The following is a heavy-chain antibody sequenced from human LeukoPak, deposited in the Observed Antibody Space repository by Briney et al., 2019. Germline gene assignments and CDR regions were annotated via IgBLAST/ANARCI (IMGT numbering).Heavy chain of an antibody. CDR2: MSYDGSSK. J-gene: IGHJ3*02. V-gene: IGHV3-30*04. Sequence: GGSLRLSCAASGFTFSNSAMSWVRQAPGKGLEWVAVMSYDGSSKYYADSVKGRFTVSRDNAKNSLYLQMNSLRAEDTALYYCARASSGYYSDAFDIWGQGTMVTVSS. CDR1: GFTFSNSA. CDR3: ARASSGYYSDAFDI. D-gene: IGHD3-22*01.